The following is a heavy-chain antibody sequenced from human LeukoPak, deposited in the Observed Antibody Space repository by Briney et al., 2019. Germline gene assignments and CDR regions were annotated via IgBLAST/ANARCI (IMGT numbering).Heavy chain of an antibody. V-gene: IGHV1-18*01. Sequence: ASVKVSCKASGYTFTSYGMSWVRQAPGQGLEWMGWISVYNGNTKYAQTFQGRVTMTTDTSASTAYMELRSLRFDDTAVYYCARIEVGDRDDAFDIWGQGTMVTVSS. D-gene: IGHD3-16*01. CDR3: ARIEVGDRDDAFDI. J-gene: IGHJ3*02. CDR2: ISVYNGNT. CDR1: GYTFTSYG.